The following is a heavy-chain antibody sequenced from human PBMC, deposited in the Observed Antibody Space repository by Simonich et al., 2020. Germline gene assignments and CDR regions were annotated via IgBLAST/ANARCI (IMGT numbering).Heavy chain of an antibody. V-gene: IGHV3-48*03. CDR2: ISSSVSTI. CDR1: GFTFSSYE. Sequence: EVQLVESGGGLVQPGGSLRLSCAASGFTFSSYEMNWVRQAPGNGLEWVSYISSSVSTIYYAASVKGRFTISRDNAKNSLYLQMNSLRAEDTAVYYCARDFRLQLVEIGTYYYYGMDVWGQGTTVTVSS. D-gene: IGHD6-6*01. J-gene: IGHJ6*02. CDR3: ARDFRLQLVEIGTYYYYGMDV.